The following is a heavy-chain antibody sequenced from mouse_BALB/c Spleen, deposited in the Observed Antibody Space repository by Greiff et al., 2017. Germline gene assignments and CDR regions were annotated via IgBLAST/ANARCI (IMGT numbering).Heavy chain of an antibody. D-gene: IGHD1-1*01. Sequence: DVMLVESGGGLVKPGGSLKLSCAASGFTFSSYAMSWVRQTPEKRLEWVASISSGGSTYYPDSVKGRFTISRDNARNILYLQMSSLRSEDTAMYYCARLDYGSSYFDYWGQGTTLTVSS. CDR3: ARLDYGSSYFDY. V-gene: IGHV5-6-5*01. CDR2: ISSGGST. J-gene: IGHJ2*01. CDR1: GFTFSSYA.